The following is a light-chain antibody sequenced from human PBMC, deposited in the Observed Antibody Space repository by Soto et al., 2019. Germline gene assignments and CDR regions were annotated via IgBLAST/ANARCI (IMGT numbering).Light chain of an antibody. CDR1: QSVTTN. Sequence: DILMTQSPASLSVSPGERAALSCSASQSVTTNVAWYQQKSGQPPRLLTYGASTRATGITDRFSGSGSGTEFTLTISSLQSDDSAVYYCQQYNRWPPLTFGGGTQVEIK. CDR2: GAS. V-gene: IGKV3-15*01. CDR3: QQYNRWPPLT. J-gene: IGKJ4*01.